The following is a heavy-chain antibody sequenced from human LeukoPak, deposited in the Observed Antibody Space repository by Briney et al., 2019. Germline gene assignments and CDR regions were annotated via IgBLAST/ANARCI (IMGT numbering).Heavy chain of an antibody. J-gene: IGHJ5*02. CDR2: IIPIFGTA. Sequence: ASVEVSCKASGGTFSSYAISWVRQAPGQGLEWMGGIIPIFGTANYAQKFQGRVTITADESTSTAYMELSSLRSEDTAVYYCARVPRLVENWFDPWGQGTLVTVSS. CDR3: ARVPRLVENWFDP. V-gene: IGHV1-69*13. D-gene: IGHD2-15*01. CDR1: GGTFSSYA.